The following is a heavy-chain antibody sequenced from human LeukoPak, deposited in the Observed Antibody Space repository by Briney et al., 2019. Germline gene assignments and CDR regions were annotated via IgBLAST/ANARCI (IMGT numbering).Heavy chain of an antibody. CDR1: GFTFSSHD. CDR3: ARDSATVARGAFDY. J-gene: IGHJ4*02. D-gene: IGHD4-23*01. Sequence: GGSLRLSCAASGFTFSSHDMHWVRQAPGKGLEWVAIISYDGGKKDYADSVKGRFTISRDNSKNTLYLQMNSLRAEDTAVYYCARDSATVARGAFDYWGQGTLVTVSS. V-gene: IGHV3-30*03. CDR2: ISYDGGKK.